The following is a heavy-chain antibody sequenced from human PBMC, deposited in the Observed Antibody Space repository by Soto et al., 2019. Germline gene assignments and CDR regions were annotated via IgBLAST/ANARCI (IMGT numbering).Heavy chain of an antibody. CDR1: GYTFTNYG. V-gene: IGHV1-18*01. CDR3: AKSGGWQLRDDGYGMDV. Sequence: QVQLVQSGAEVKKPGASVKVSCKASGYTFTNYGISWVRQAPGQGLEWMGWISTYHGITNYAQRVQGRVTLTTDTSTSTAYMELKSLTPDDTAVYYCAKSGGWQLRDDGYGMDVWGQGTTVTVSS. CDR2: ISTYHGIT. J-gene: IGHJ6*02. D-gene: IGHD6-6*01.